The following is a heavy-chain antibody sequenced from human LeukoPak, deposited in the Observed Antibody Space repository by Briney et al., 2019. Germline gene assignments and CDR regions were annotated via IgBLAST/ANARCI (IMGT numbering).Heavy chain of an antibody. CDR3: AKDSALRCSSTSCYFDY. CDR1: GGTFSSYS. V-gene: IGHV1-69*04. D-gene: IGHD2-2*01. CDR2: ITPNLAIT. Sequence: SAKVSCKASGGTFSSYSISWVRQAPGQGPEWLGRITPNLAITDYAQKFRGRVTLTADKSTSTVYMELGSLTSEDTAAYYCAKDSALRCSSTSCYFDYWGQGTLVTVSS. J-gene: IGHJ4*02.